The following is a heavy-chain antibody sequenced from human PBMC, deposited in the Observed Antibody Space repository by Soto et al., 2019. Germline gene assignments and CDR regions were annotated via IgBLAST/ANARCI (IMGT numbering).Heavy chain of an antibody. D-gene: IGHD6-13*01. CDR2: IYYSGST. J-gene: IGHJ6*02. Sequence: SETLSLTCTVSGGSISSSSYYWGWIRQPPGKGLEWIGSIYYSGSTYYNPSLKSRVTISVDTSKNQFSLKLSSVTAADMAVYYCARQEGGSSWYYYYGMDVWGQGTTVTVSS. CDR3: ARQEGGSSWYYYYGMDV. CDR1: GGSISSSSYY. V-gene: IGHV4-39*01.